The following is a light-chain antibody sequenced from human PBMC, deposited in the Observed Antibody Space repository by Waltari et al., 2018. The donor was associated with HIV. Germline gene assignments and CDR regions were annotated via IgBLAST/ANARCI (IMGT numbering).Light chain of an antibody. V-gene: IGLV2-23*02. CDR1: HVETYDL. CDR3: CTFSGRSSTWV. CDR2: DVT. Sequence: QSALTQPASVSGSPGQSIPVSCTGHVETYDLVSWYQVHPGSAPKLIIHDVTKRPSGVSSRFSASKSGNTASLTISGLGAEDESLYYCCTFSGRSSTWVFGGGTQVTVL. J-gene: IGLJ3*02.